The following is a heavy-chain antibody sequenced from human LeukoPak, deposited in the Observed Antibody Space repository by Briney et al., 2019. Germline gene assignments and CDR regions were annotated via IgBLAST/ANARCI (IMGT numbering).Heavy chain of an antibody. CDR2: IYYSGST. V-gene: IGHV4-59*08. Sequence: TATLSLTCTVSGGSISSYFWSWIRQPPGKGLEWIGYIYYSGSTNYNPSLKSRVTMSVDTSKNQFSLKLSSVTAADTAVYYCARQQQLLDYWGQGTLVTVSS. CDR3: ARQQQLLDY. D-gene: IGHD6-13*01. J-gene: IGHJ4*02. CDR1: GGSISSYF.